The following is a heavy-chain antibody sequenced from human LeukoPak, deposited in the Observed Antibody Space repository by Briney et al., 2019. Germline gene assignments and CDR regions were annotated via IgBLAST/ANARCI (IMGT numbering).Heavy chain of an antibody. V-gene: IGHV1-2*04. CDR3: ARDLYCSGGSCYYQDKLLARSSSQMYYYYYGMDV. CDR1: GYTFTGYY. J-gene: IGHJ6*02. Sequence: GASVKVSCKASGYTFTGYYMYWVRQAPGQGLEWMGWINPNSGGTNYAQKFQGWVTMTRDTSISTAYMELSRLRSDDTAVYYCARDLYCSGGSCYYQDKLLARSSSQMYYYYYGMDVWGQGTTVTVSS. CDR2: INPNSGGT. D-gene: IGHD2-15*01.